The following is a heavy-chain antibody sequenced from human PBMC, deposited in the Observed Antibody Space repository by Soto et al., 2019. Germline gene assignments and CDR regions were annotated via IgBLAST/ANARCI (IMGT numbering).Heavy chain of an antibody. D-gene: IGHD6-13*01. J-gene: IGHJ4*02. CDR3: ELLTSSAAACTAWITPIL. Sequence: QVQLVQSGAEVKKPGASVKVSCKGSGYTFTSYGINWVRHATGQGLARMGRISAYNGNTDYAQKFQGRVTMTTDTSTSTAYMELRSLRSDDTAVYYCELLTSSAAACTAWITPILWGQGTLVTVSS. CDR1: GYTFTSYG. CDR2: ISAYNGNT. V-gene: IGHV1-18*01.